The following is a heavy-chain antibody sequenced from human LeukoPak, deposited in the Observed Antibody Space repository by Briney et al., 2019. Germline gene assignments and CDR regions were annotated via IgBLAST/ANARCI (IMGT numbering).Heavy chain of an antibody. V-gene: IGHV3-64D*06. CDR1: GFTFSSYA. CDR3: VKDLGGYYYGSGSSFDY. Sequence: TGGSLRLSCSASGFTFSSYAMHWVRQAPGKGLEYVSAISSNGGSTYYADSVKGRFTISRDNSKNTLYLQMSSLRAEDTAVYYCVKDLGGYYYGSGSSFDYWGQGTLVTVSS. CDR2: ISSNGGST. J-gene: IGHJ4*02. D-gene: IGHD3-10*01.